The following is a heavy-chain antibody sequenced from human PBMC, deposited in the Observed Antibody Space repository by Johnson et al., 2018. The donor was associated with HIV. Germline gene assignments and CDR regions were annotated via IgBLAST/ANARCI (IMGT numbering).Heavy chain of an antibody. CDR1: GFTFSSYA. V-gene: IGHV3-20*04. Sequence: VQLVESGGGVVQPGRSLRLSCAASGFTFSSYAMHWVRQAPGKGLEWVSGITWNGGSTGYADSVKGRFTISRENDKNSLYLQMNSLRAEDTALYYCARVMYSGSYYPGNAFDIWGQGTMVTVSS. CDR3: ARVMYSGSYYPGNAFDI. D-gene: IGHD1-26*01. CDR2: ITWNGGST. J-gene: IGHJ3*02.